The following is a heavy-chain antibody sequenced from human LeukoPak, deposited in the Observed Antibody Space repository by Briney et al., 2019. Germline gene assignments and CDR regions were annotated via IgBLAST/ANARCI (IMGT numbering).Heavy chain of an antibody. CDR3: ARLVGKYAGTDR. CDR1: GYTFTGYY. CDR2: INPSGGST. Sequence: ASVMVSCKASGYTFTGYYMHWVRQAPGQGLEWMGIINPSGGSTSYAQKFQGRVTMTRDMSTSTVYMELSSLRSEDTAVYYCARLVGKYAGTDRWGQGTLVTVSS. V-gene: IGHV1-46*01. J-gene: IGHJ4*02. D-gene: IGHD1-1*01.